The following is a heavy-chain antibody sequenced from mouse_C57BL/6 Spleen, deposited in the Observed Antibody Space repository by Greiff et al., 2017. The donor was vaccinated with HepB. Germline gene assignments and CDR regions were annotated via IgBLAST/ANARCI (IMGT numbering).Heavy chain of an antibody. V-gene: IGHV1-26*01. CDR3: ARDIYYGNYDAMDY. D-gene: IGHD2-1*01. Sequence: EVQLQQSGPELVKPGASVKISCKASGYTFTDYYMNWVKQSHGKSLEWIGDINPNNGGTSYNQKFKGKATLTVDKSSSTAYMELRSLTSEDSAVYYCARDIYYGNYDAMDYWGQGTSVTVSS. CDR1: GYTFTDYY. J-gene: IGHJ4*01. CDR2: INPNNGGT.